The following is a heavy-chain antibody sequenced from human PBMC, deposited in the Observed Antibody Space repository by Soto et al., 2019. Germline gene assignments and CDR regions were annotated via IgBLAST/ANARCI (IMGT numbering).Heavy chain of an antibody. D-gene: IGHD6-19*01. Sequence: SETLSLTCSVSGGSISSSSYYWGWIRQPPGKGLEWIGSIYYSGSTYYNPSLKSRVTISVDTSKNQFSLKLSSVTAADMSVYYCARHGPPGSSGWYEEVYYYYGLDVWGQGTTVTVSS. CDR1: GGSISSSSYY. J-gene: IGHJ6*02. V-gene: IGHV4-39*01. CDR3: ARHGPPGSSGWYEEVYYYYGLDV. CDR2: IYYSGST.